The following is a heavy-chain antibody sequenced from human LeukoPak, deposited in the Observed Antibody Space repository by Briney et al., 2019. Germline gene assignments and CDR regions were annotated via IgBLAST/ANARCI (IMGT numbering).Heavy chain of an antibody. CDR1: GYSFNNYW. V-gene: IGHV5-10-1*01. CDR3: ARRNREKAISLDL. J-gene: IGHJ2*01. CDR2: IDPSASQT. Sequence: GESLKISCEASGYSFNNYWNSWVRQMPGRGLDWMGRIDPSASQTNYNPSFRGHITISVDRSISTVYLQWGSLQASDTAIYYSARRNREKAISLDLWGRGTVVTVSS. D-gene: IGHD1-14*01.